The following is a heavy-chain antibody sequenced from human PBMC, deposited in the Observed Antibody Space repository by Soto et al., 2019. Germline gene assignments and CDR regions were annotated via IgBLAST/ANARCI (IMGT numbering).Heavy chain of an antibody. D-gene: IGHD2-15*01. Sequence: QVQMVKSGAEVKKPGSSVKVSCKASGGTFSSYAISWVRQAPGQGLEWMGGIIPMFGTTNYAQKFQGRVTITADESTSTAYMELSSLRSEDTAVYYCARVVTVVKSFHYWYFDLWGRGTLVTVSS. CDR3: ARVVTVVKSFHYWYFDL. CDR2: IIPMFGTT. V-gene: IGHV1-69*12. J-gene: IGHJ2*01. CDR1: GGTFSSYA.